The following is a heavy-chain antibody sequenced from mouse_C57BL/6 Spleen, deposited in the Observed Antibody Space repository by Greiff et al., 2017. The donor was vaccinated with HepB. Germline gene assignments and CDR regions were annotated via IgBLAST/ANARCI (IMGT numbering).Heavy chain of an antibody. V-gene: IGHV5-9-1*02. J-gene: IGHJ1*03. CDR1: GFTFSSYA. D-gene: IGHD2-5*01. Sequence: EVKLVESGEGLVKPGGSLKLSCAASGFTFSSYAMSWVRQTPEKRLEWVAYISSGGDYIYYADTVKGRFTISRDNARNTLYLQMSSLKSEDTAMYYCTRGGPYYSNYWYFDVWGTGTTVTVSS. CDR2: ISSGGDYI. CDR3: TRGGPYYSNYWYFDV.